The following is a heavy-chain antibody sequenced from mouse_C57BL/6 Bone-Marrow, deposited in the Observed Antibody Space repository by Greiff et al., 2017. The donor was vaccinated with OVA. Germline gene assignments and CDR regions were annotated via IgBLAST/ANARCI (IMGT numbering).Heavy chain of an antibody. CDR3: TNYYYGSSFPC. CDR1: GYTFTDYE. D-gene: IGHD1-1*01. CDR2: IDPETGGT. Sequence: QVQLQQSGAELVRPGASVTLSCKASGYTFTDYEMHWVKQTPVHGLEWIGAIDPETGGTAYNQKFKGKAILTADKSSSTAYMELRSLTSEDSAVYYCTNYYYGSSFPCWGQGTTLTVSS. V-gene: IGHV1-15*01. J-gene: IGHJ2*01.